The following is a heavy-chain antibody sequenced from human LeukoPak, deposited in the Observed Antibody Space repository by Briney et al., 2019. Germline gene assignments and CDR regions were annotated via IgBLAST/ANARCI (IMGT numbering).Heavy chain of an antibody. D-gene: IGHD2-2*01. CDR1: GGSFSGYY. CDR3: ARSLYQLLPFDP. J-gene: IGHJ5*02. CDR2: INHSGST. V-gene: IGHV4-34*01. Sequence: PSETLSLTCAVYGGSFSGYYWSWIRQPPGKGLEWIGEINHSGSTNYNPSLKSRVTISVGTSKNQFSLKLSSVTAADTAVYYCARSLYQLLPFDPWGQGTLVTVSS.